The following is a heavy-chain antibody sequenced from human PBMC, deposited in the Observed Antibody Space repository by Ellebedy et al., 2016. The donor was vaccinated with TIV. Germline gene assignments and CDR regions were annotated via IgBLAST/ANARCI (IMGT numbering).Heavy chain of an antibody. Sequence: AASVKVSCKASGYTFTSYAMHWVRQAPGQRLEWMGWINAGNGNTKYSQKFQGRVTMTRDTSTSTVYMELSSLRSEDTAVYYCAKDKASELHRYFDYWGQGTLVTVSS. V-gene: IGHV1-3*01. D-gene: IGHD1-26*01. J-gene: IGHJ4*02. CDR3: AKDKASELHRYFDY. CDR1: GYTFTSYA. CDR2: INAGNGNT.